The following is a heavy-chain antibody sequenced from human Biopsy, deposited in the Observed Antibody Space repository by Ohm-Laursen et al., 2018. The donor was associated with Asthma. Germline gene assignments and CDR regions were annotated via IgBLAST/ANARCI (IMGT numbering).Heavy chain of an antibody. CDR1: GDSFSNYA. J-gene: IGHJ6*02. Sequence: SSVSVSCKASGDSFSNYAISWARQAPGQGLEWMGVLIPVLGTPDHAQMFEGRVTITADESTSTAYMELSSLSSEDTAVYYCARGYSGSDRIVYYYSGLEVWGQGTTVTVSS. V-gene: IGHV1-69*01. D-gene: IGHD5-12*01. CDR3: ARGYSGSDRIVYYYSGLEV. CDR2: LIPVLGTP.